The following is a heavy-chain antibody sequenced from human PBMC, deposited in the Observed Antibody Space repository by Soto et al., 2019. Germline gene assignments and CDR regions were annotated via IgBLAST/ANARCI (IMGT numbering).Heavy chain of an antibody. Sequence: PSETLSLTCTVSGGSVSSGSYYWSWIRQPPGKGLEWIGYIYYSGSTNYNPSLKSRVTISVDTSKNQFSLKLSSVTAADTAVYYCAREGYSSGSRKPGFDNWGQVSLVTVS. CDR2: IYYSGST. D-gene: IGHD6-19*01. J-gene: IGHJ5*02. CDR3: AREGYSSGSRKPGFDN. CDR1: GGSVSSGSYY. V-gene: IGHV4-61*01.